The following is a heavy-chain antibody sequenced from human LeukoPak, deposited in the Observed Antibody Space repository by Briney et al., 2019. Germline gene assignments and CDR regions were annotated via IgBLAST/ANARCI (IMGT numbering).Heavy chain of an antibody. Sequence: PSETLSLTCIVSGGSISSTSYYWGWIRQPPGKGLEWIGTIYYSGTTYCNPSLKSRFTISVDTSKNQFSLKLSSVTAADTAVYYCARLVVPAAMGHGLDYWGQGTMVTVSS. V-gene: IGHV4-39*01. J-gene: IGHJ4*02. CDR3: ARLVVPAAMGHGLDY. D-gene: IGHD2-2*01. CDR1: GGSISSTSYY. CDR2: IYYSGTT.